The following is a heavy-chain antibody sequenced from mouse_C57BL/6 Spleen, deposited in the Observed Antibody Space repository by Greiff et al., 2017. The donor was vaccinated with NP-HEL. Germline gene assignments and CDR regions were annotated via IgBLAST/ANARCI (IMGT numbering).Heavy chain of an antibody. D-gene: IGHD2-4*01. V-gene: IGHV5-6*01. CDR1: GFTFSSYG. Sequence: EVQLQESGGDLVKPGGSLKLSCAASGFTFSSYGMSWVRQTPDKRLEWVATISSGGSYTYYPDSVKGRFTISRDNAKNTLYLQMSSLKSEDTAMYYCARHEGLRPYWYFDVWGTGTTVTVSS. CDR3: ARHEGLRPYWYFDV. J-gene: IGHJ1*03. CDR2: ISSGGSYT.